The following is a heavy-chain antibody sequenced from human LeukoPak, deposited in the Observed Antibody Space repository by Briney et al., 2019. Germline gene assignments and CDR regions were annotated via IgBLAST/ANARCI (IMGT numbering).Heavy chain of an antibody. CDR3: ARDGRSPPFDY. CDR2: ISSSSSYI. J-gene: IGHJ4*02. Sequence: GGSLRLSCAAYGFTFSSYSMNWVRQAPGKGLEWVSYISSSSSYIYYADSVKGRFTISRDNAKNSMYLQMNSLRAEDTAVYYCARDGRSPPFDYWGQGTPVTVSS. V-gene: IGHV3-21*05. CDR1: GFTFSSYS.